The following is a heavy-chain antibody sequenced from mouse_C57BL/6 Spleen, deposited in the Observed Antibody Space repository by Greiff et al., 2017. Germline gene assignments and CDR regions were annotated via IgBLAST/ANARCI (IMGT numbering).Heavy chain of an antibody. D-gene: IGHD2-3*01. V-gene: IGHV5-4*01. Sequence: EVQRVESGGGLVKPGGSLKLSCAASGFTFSSYAMSWVRQTPEKRLEWVATISDGGSYTYYPDNVKGRFTISRDNAKNNLYLQMSHLKSEDTAMYYCARDQGGLYARYFDVWGTGTTVTVSS. CDR1: GFTFSSYA. J-gene: IGHJ1*03. CDR2: ISDGGSYT. CDR3: ARDQGGLYARYFDV.